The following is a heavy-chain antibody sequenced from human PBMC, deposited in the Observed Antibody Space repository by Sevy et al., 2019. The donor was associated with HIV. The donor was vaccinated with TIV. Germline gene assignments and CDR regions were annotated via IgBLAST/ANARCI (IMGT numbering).Heavy chain of an antibody. V-gene: IGHV3-9*01. Sequence: GGSLRLSCAASGFTFDDYAMHWVRQAPGKGLEWVSGISWNSGSIGYADSVKGRFTISRDNAKNSLYLQMNSLRAEDTALYYCAKAFTSSRTPQKLTHDAFDIWGQGTMVTVSS. D-gene: IGHD2-2*01. CDR1: GFTFDDYA. CDR2: ISWNSGSI. CDR3: AKAFTSSRTPQKLTHDAFDI. J-gene: IGHJ3*02.